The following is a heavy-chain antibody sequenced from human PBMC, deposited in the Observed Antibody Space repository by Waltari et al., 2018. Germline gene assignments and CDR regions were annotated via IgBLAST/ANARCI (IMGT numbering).Heavy chain of an antibody. CDR3: ARDYYDSSGPKGHY. V-gene: IGHV3-53*01. J-gene: IGHJ4*02. CDR2: IYSGGGT. Sequence: EVQLVESGGGLLQPGGSLRLSCAASGITVSSNYMSWVRQAPGKGLEWVSLIYSGGGTYHADSVKGRFTISRDNSKNTLYLQMNSLRAEDTAVYDCARDYYDSSGPKGHYWGQGTLVTVSS. CDR1: GITVSSNY. D-gene: IGHD3-22*01.